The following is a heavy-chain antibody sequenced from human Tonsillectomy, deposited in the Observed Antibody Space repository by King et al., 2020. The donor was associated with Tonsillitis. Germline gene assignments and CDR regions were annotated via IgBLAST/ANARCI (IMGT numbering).Heavy chain of an antibody. CDR3: ARYVSGSFDY. J-gene: IGHJ4*02. CDR1: GGSISSSDPY. Sequence: LQLQESGPGVVKPSETLSLTCSVSGGSISSSDPYWAWIRQPPGKGLEWIGYMYRSGSIFYNPSLKSRITISGGTSENRFSLKLSSLTAADTAVYFCARYVSGSFDYWGQGALVTVSS. CDR2: MYRSGSI. V-gene: IGHV4-39*01. D-gene: IGHD1-26*01.